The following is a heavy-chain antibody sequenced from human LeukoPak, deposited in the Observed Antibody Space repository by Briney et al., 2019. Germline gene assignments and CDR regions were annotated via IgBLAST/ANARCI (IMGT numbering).Heavy chain of an antibody. Sequence: GASLKISCKGSGYSFTSYWIGWVRQMPGKGLEWMGIIYPGDSDTGYSPSFQGQVTISADKSISTAYLQWSSLKASDTAMYYCARGRDSSGYYSRYNWFDPWGQGTLVTVSS. CDR1: GYSFTSYW. CDR2: IYPGDSDT. V-gene: IGHV5-51*01. D-gene: IGHD3-22*01. J-gene: IGHJ5*02. CDR3: ARGRDSSGYYSRYNWFDP.